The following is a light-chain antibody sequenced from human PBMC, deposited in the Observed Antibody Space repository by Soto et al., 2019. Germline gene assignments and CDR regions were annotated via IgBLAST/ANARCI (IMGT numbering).Light chain of an antibody. CDR1: SRDVGDY. CDR2: EVS. CDR3: RSYTSSNTVV. J-gene: IGLJ2*01. Sequence: QSALTQPASVSGSPGQSITISCTGTSRDVGDYVSWYQQHPGKAPKLMIYEVSNRPSGVSNRFSGSKSGNTASLTISGLQAEDEADYYCRSYTSSNTVVFGGGTKLTVL. V-gene: IGLV2-14*01.